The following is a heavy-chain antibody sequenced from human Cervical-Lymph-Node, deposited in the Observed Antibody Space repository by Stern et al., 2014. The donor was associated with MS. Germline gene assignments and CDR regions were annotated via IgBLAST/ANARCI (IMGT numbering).Heavy chain of an antibody. CDR1: GSRFTLYY. Sequence: EVQLGESGAEVKKPGGSLRISCQLSGSRFTLYYIAWVRQMPGKGLDCMGVIIPNDSDTTYVPSFQGRVTISADKSIPTAYLQWSGLRASDTAMYYCARHVQGFDYWGQGTLVTVSS. CDR2: IIPNDSDT. J-gene: IGHJ4*02. CDR3: ARHVQGFDY. V-gene: IGHV5-51*01.